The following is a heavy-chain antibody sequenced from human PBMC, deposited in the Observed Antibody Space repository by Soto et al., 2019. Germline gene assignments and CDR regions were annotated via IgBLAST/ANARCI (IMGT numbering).Heavy chain of an antibody. CDR2: ISYDGSNK. CDR3: ARSPYSVSYLAYFDY. J-gene: IGHJ4*02. V-gene: IGHV3-30*03. D-gene: IGHD1-26*01. CDR1: GFTFSSYG. Sequence: QVQLVESGGGVVQPGRSLRLSCAASGFTFSSYGMHWVRQAPGKGLEWVAVISYDGSNKYYADSVKGRFTISRGNSKNALYLQMNSRRAEDTAVYYCARSPYSVSYLAYFDYWGQGPLVTVSS.